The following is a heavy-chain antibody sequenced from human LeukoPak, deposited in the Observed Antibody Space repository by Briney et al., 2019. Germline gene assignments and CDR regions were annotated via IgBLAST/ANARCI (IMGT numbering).Heavy chain of an antibody. J-gene: IGHJ3*02. CDR3: TTGIVGAIGAFDI. D-gene: IGHD1-26*01. Sequence: PGESIRLSCAASGFTFSNAWMSWVRQAPGKGLEWVGRIKSKTDGGTPDYATRVKGRFTISRDDSKNTLYLQMNSLKTEDTAVYYCTTGIVGAIGAFDIWGQGTMVTVSS. CDR1: GFTFSNAW. V-gene: IGHV3-15*01. CDR2: IKSKTDGGTP.